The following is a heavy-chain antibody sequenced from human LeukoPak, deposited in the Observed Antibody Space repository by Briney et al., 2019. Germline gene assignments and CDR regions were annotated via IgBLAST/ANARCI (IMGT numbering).Heavy chain of an antibody. Sequence: GESLKISCKGSGYSFTSYWIGWVRQMPGKGLEWMGIIYPGDSDTRYSPSFQGQVTISADKSISTAYPQWSSLKASDTAMYYCARLGRYCSSTSCYILGGFDPWGQGTLVTVSS. CDR3: ARLGRYCSSTSCYILGGFDP. J-gene: IGHJ5*02. D-gene: IGHD2-2*02. V-gene: IGHV5-51*01. CDR1: GYSFTSYW. CDR2: IYPGDSDT.